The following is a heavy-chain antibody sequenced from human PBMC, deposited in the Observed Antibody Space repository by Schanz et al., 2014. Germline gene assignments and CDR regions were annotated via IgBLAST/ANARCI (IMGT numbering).Heavy chain of an antibody. Sequence: QVQLVQSGAEVMKPGASVKVSCKASGYSFTTYGLNWVRQAPGQGPEWMGWISAFDDKTDYAQNFQGRLIMTTDTSTATVYMELRGLRSDDTAVYYCARETALITGGAFDVWGQGTRVTVSS. CDR3: ARETALITGGAFDV. CDR1: GYSFTTYG. CDR2: ISAFDDKT. J-gene: IGHJ3*01. D-gene: IGHD2-21*02. V-gene: IGHV1-18*01.